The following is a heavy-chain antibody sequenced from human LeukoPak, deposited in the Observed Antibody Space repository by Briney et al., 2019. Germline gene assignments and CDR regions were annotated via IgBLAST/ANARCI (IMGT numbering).Heavy chain of an antibody. CDR1: GYSFTSYW. CDR3: ARRGSSSWEPYYFDY. Sequence: GESLKISCKGSGYSFTSYWIGWVRQMPGKGLEWMGIINPRDSDTRYSPSFQGQVTISADKSISTAYLQWSSLQASDTAMYCCARRGSSSWEPYYFDYWGQGSPVTVSS. J-gene: IGHJ4*02. CDR2: INPRDSDT. V-gene: IGHV5-51*01. D-gene: IGHD6-13*01.